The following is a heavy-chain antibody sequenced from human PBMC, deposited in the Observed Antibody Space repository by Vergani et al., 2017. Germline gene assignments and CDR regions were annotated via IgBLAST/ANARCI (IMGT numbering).Heavy chain of an antibody. CDR1: GFTFSSYG. V-gene: IGHV3-30*18. D-gene: IGHD3-16*01. Sequence: QVQLVESGGGVVQPGRSLRLSCAASGFTFSSYGMHWVRQAPGKGLEWVAVISYDGSNKYYADSVKGRFTISRDNSKNTLYLQMNSLRAEDTAVYYCAKDMGLFRQFGGGSWGQGTLVTVSS. J-gene: IGHJ4*02. CDR3: AKDMGLFRQFGGGS. CDR2: ISYDGSNK.